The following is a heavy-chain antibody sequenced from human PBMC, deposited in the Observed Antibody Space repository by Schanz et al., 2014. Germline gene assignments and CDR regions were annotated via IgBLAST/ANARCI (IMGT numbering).Heavy chain of an antibody. Sequence: QVQLQETGPGLVKPSETLSLTCTVSGGSMSSYYWTWIRQPPGKGLEWIGHIDYRGNPYYNESLKSRLTISLHASENQFSLQLTSVTAADTAVYYCARVRPGFAIDPWGQGTLVTVSS. CDR2: IDYRGNP. CDR1: GGSMSSYY. D-gene: IGHD6-25*01. V-gene: IGHV4-59*12. J-gene: IGHJ5*02. CDR3: ARVRPGFAIDP.